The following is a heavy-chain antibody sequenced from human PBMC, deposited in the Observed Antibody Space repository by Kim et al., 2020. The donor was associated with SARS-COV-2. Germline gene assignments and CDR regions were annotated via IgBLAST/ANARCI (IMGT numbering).Heavy chain of an antibody. CDR1: GGSFSGYY. J-gene: IGHJ6*02. D-gene: IGHD4-17*01. Sequence: SETLSLTCAVYGGSFSGYYWSWIRQPPGKGLEWIGEINHSGSTNYNPSLKSRVTISVDTSKNQFSLKLSSVTAADTAVYYCARKSLYGDYVRYYYGMDVWGQGTTVTVSS. CDR3: ARKSLYGDYVRYYYGMDV. CDR2: INHSGST. V-gene: IGHV4-34*01.